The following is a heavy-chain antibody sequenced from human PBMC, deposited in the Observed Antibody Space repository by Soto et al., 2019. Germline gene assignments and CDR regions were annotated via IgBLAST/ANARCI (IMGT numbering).Heavy chain of an antibody. CDR1: GYTFTSYD. CDR3: LRVEGSGSYYYYYYYYMDV. J-gene: IGHJ6*03. CDR2: MNPNSGNT. D-gene: IGHD3-10*01. Sequence: ASVKVSCKASGYTFTSYDINWVRQATGQGLEWMGWMNPNSGNTGYAQKFQGRVTMTRNTSICTAYMELSSLRSEDTAVYYCLRVEGSGSYYYYYYYYMDVWGKGTTVTVSS. V-gene: IGHV1-8*01.